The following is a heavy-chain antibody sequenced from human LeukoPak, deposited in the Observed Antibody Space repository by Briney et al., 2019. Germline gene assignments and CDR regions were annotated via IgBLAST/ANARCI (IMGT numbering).Heavy chain of an antibody. Sequence: SETLSLTCTVSGGSISSYYWSWIRQPPGKGLEWIGYIYYSGSTNYNPSLKSRVTISVDTSKNQFSLKLSSVTAADTAVYYCARGREIYGSGSYYNPRRPYFDYWGQGTLVTVSS. D-gene: IGHD3-10*01. V-gene: IGHV4-59*12. CDR2: IYYSGST. CDR3: ARGREIYGSGSYYNPRRPYFDY. CDR1: GGSISSYY. J-gene: IGHJ4*02.